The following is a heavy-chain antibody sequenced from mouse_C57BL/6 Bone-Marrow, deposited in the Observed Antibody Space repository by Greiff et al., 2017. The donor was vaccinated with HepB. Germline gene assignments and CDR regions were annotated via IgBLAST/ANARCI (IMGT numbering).Heavy chain of an antibody. CDR2: IYPGDGDT. CDR3: ARDTTVVATSYFDY. D-gene: IGHD1-1*01. V-gene: IGHV1-82*01. Sequence: VQLQQSGPELVKPGASVKISCKASGYAFSSSWMNWVKQRPGKGLEWIGRIYPGDGDTNYNGKFKGKATLTADKFSSTAYMQLSSLTSEDSAVYFCARDTTVVATSYFDYWGQGTTLTVSS. J-gene: IGHJ2*01. CDR1: GYAFSSSW.